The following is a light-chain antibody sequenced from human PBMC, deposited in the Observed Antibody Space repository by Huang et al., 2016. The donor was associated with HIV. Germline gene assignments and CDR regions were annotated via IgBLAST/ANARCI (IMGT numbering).Light chain of an antibody. Sequence: EIVLTQSPGTLSLSPGERVTLSCRASQSVSSNFLAWYQQRAGQAPRLLIYDASSRATGIPDRFSGSGSGTDFTLTINRLEPEDFAVYYCQQYGSSSVTFGQGTKVEIK. CDR3: QQYGSSSVT. J-gene: IGKJ1*01. V-gene: IGKV3-20*01. CDR2: DAS. CDR1: QSVSSNF.